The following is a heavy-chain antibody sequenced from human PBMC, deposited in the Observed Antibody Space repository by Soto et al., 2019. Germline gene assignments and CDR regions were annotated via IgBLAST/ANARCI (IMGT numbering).Heavy chain of an antibody. CDR1: GFTFSTHG. CDR2: ISGGRNTI. Sequence: GGSLRLSCADSGFTFSTHGMHCVRQAPGKGLEWISYISGGRNTIYYADSVKGRFTSSRDNAKNSLYLQMNSLRAGDSAVYYCARACSSNKCYFDMDVWGKGTSVTVSS. CDR3: ARACSSNKCYFDMDV. V-gene: IGHV3-48*01. J-gene: IGHJ6*03. D-gene: IGHD2-2*01.